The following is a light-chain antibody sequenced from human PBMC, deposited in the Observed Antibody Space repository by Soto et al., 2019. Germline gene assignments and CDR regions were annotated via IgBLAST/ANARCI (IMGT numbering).Light chain of an antibody. CDR1: SSDVGGYKY. Sequence: QSALTQPASVSGSPGQSITISCTGTSSDVGGYKYVSWYQQHPGKAPKLLIYEVNNRPSGVSNRFSGSKSGNVASLTISGLQAEDEADYYCSSYASSRTYVVGTGTKLTVL. CDR3: SSYASSRTYV. V-gene: IGLV2-14*01. J-gene: IGLJ1*01. CDR2: EVN.